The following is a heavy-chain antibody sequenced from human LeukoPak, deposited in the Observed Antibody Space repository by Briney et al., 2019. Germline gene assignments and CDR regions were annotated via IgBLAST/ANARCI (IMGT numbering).Heavy chain of an antibody. V-gene: IGHV5-51*01. CDR3: ARRQYSGYDFDF. CDR2: IYPRDSDT. CDR1: GXSFTNYW. J-gene: IGHJ4*02. D-gene: IGHD5-12*01. Sequence: GESLKISCKGSGXSFTNYWIGWVRQMPGKGLEWMGIIYPRDSDTRYSPSFQGQVTVTADKSISTAYLQWNTLEASDTAMYYCARRQYSGYDFDFWGQGTLVTVSS.